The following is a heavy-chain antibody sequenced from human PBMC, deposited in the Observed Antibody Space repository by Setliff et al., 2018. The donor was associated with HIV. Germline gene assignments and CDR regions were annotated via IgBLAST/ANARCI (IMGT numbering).Heavy chain of an antibody. J-gene: IGHJ4*02. V-gene: IGHV3-30*02. D-gene: IGHD5-12*01. CDR3: ATLPAAIVATTYYFDY. CDR1: ELTFSNCG. Sequence: GGSLRLSCATSELTFSNCGMHWVRQAPGKGLEWVASIRSDGSNKYYADSVTGRFAISRDDSKNTLYLQMNSLRAEDTAVYFCATLPAAIVATTYYFDYWGQGTLVTVSS. CDR2: IRSDGSNK.